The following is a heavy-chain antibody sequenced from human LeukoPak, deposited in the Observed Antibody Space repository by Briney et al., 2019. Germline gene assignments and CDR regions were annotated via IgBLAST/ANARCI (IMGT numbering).Heavy chain of an antibody. J-gene: IGHJ3*02. CDR2: LSWNSANL. CDR1: GFNFYDYA. CDR3: VRAPIYYDRAFEI. Sequence: GGSLRLSCATSGFNFYDYAMHWVRQAPGKGLEWVSGLSWNSANLDYADPVKGRFTISRDNAKNFPFLEVKSLRVEDTALYYCVRAPIYYDRAFEIWGQGTMVTVSS. D-gene: IGHD3-22*01. V-gene: IGHV3-9*01.